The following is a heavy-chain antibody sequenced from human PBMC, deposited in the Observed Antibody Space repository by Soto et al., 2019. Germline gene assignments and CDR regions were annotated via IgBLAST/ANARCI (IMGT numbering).Heavy chain of an antibody. V-gene: IGHV3-7*03. Sequence: PGGSLRLSCVASGFTISGYWMSWVRQAPGKGLEWVANIKQDGSEKHYVGSVKGRFTISKDNAKNSLFLQMNSLRAEDTAVYCARALVVVTEYFDYWGQGILVTVSS. D-gene: IGHD3-22*01. CDR2: IKQDGSEK. J-gene: IGHJ4*02. CDR1: GFTISGYW. CDR3: ARALVVVTEYFDY.